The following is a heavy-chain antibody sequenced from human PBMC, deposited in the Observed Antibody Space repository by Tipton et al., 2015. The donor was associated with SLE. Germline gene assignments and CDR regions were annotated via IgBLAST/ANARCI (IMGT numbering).Heavy chain of an antibody. J-gene: IGHJ3*02. CDR1: GFTFSSYW. V-gene: IGHV3-7*03. Sequence: SLRLSCAASGFTFSSYWMSWVRQAPGKGLEWVANIKQDGSEKYYVDSVKGRFTISRDNAKNSLYLQMNTLRAEDTAVYYCARDPPNDAFDIWGQGTKVIVSS. CDR2: IKQDGSEK. CDR3: ARDPPNDAFDI.